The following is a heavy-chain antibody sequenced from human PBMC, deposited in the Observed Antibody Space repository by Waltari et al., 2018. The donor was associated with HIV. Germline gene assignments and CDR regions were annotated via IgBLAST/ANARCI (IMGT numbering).Heavy chain of an antibody. CDR1: GFNFEEYA. CDR2: IKRLSYGVTS. CDR3: VRDSLPKCAAGSCYRK. J-gene: IGHJ1*01. D-gene: IGHD3-16*02. V-gene: IGHV3-49*05. Sequence: EVRLEESGGGVVTPGRSLRLTCVTSGFNFEEYALSWFRQAPGKAPEWVGFIKRLSYGVTSDYCVSTKGGVIITRDDSQSVLYLDVTSLKTEDSGVYYCVRDSLPKCAAGSCYRKWGQGT.